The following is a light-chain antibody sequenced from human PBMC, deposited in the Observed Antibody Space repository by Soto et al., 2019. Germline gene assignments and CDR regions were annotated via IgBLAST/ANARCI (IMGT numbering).Light chain of an antibody. CDR1: SSDVGGYDH. CDR3: SSYSISTAYL. J-gene: IGLJ1*01. V-gene: IGLV2-14*01. CDR2: EVS. Sequence: QSVLTQPASVSGSPGQSITISCTGTSSDVGGYDHVSWYQLHPGKAPKLMVFEVSNRLSGVSYRFSGSKSGNTASLTISGLQAEDEADYFCSSYSISTAYLFGTGTKVTVL.